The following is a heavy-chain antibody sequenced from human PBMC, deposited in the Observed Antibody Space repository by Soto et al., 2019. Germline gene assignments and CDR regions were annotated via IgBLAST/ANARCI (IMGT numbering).Heavy chain of an antibody. CDR2: TYYRSKWYN. CDR3: ARSSDSRALLWFGELSNWFDP. CDR1: GDSVSSNSAA. V-gene: IGHV6-1*01. D-gene: IGHD3-10*01. J-gene: IGHJ5*02. Sequence: SQTLSLTCAISGDSVSSNSAAWNWIRQSPSRGLEWLGRTYYRSKWYNDYAVSVKSRITINPDTSKNQFSLQLNSVTPEDTAVYYCARSSDSRALLWFGELSNWFDPWGQGTLVTVSS.